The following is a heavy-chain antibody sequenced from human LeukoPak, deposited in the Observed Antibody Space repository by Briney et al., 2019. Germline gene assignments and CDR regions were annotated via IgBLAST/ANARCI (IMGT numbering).Heavy chain of an antibody. CDR2: IYYSGST. CDR1: GGSISSYY. D-gene: IGHD5-18*01. CDR3: ASDLGYSYGYRWFDP. V-gene: IGHV4-59*01. Sequence: SETLSLTCTVSGGSISSYYWSWIRQPPGKGLEWIGHIYYSGSTNYNASLKSRATISVDTPKNQLSLKLSSVTAADTAVYYCASDLGYSYGYRWFDPWGQGTLATVSS. J-gene: IGHJ5*02.